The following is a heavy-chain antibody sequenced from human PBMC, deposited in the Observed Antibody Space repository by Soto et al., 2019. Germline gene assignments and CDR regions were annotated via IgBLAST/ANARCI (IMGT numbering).Heavy chain of an antibody. D-gene: IGHD6-6*01. J-gene: IGHJ6*02. Sequence: GGSLRLSCSASGFTFSSYAMHWVRQAPGKGLEYVSAISSNGGSTYYADSVKGRFTISRDNSKNTLYLQMSSLRAEDTAVYYCVKGLIAARTLYYYYGMDVWGQGTTVTVPS. V-gene: IGHV3-64D*06. CDR2: ISSNGGST. CDR3: VKGLIAARTLYYYYGMDV. CDR1: GFTFSSYA.